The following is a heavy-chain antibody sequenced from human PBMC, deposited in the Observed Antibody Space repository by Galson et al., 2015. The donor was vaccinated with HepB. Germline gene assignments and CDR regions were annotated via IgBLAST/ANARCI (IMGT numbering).Heavy chain of an antibody. J-gene: IGHJ4*02. CDR2: IRSKANSYAT. V-gene: IGHV3-73*01. D-gene: IGHD3-22*01. CDR3: TRLGYYDSNPFDY. CDR1: GFTFSGSA. Sequence: SLRLSCAASGFTFSGSAMHWVRQASGKGLEWVGRIRSKANSYATAYAASVKGRFTISRDDSKNTAYLQMNSLKTEDTAVYYCTRLGYYDSNPFDYWGQGTLVTVSS.